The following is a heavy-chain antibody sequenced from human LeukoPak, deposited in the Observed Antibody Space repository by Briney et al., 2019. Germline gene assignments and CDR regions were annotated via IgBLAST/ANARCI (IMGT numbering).Heavy chain of an antibody. Sequence: ASVKVSCKASGYTFTSYGISWVRQAPGQGLEWMGWISAYNGNTNYAQKLQGRVTMTTDTSTSTAYMELRSLRSEDTAVYYCARDRLYYYGSGSYYTDYFDYWGQGTLVTVSS. CDR2: ISAYNGNT. V-gene: IGHV1-18*01. J-gene: IGHJ4*02. CDR3: ARDRLYYYGSGSYYTDYFDY. CDR1: GYTFTSYG. D-gene: IGHD3-10*01.